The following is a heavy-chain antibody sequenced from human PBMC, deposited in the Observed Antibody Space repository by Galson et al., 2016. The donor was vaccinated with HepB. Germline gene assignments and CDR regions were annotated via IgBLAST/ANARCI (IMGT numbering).Heavy chain of an antibody. D-gene: IGHD6-13*01. CDR1: GFTFSNNY. CDR2: ISSSSKYI. CDR3: ARDRGIAAGGWFDP. Sequence: SLRLSCAASGFTFSNNYMHWVRQAPGRGLEWVSSISSSSKYIHYADSMKGRFTISRDNANNSLFLQMESLRADDTAVYYCARDRGIAAGGWFDPWGQGTQVTVSS. J-gene: IGHJ5*02. V-gene: IGHV3-21*01.